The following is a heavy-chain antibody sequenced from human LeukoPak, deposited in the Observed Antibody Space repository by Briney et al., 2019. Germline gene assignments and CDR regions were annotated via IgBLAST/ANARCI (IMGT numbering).Heavy chain of an antibody. CDR2: IRYDESNK. CDR3: ARDRIIVVPDYYFDY. J-gene: IGHJ4*02. CDR1: GFTFSSYG. V-gene: IGHV3-33*01. Sequence: GGSLRLSCAASGFTFSSYGIHWVRQAPGKGLEWVAGIRYDESNKIYADSVKGRFTISRDNSKNTLYLQMNSLRAEDTAVYYCARDRIIVVPDYYFDYWGQGTLVTVSS. D-gene: IGHD3-22*01.